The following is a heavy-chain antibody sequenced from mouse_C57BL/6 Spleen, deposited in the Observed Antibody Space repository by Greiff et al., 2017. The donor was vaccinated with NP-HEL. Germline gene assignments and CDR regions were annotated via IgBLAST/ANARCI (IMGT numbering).Heavy chain of an antibody. CDR1: GFTFSDYG. CDR2: ISSGSSTI. Sequence: EVKVVESGGGLVKPGGSLKLSCAASGFTFSDYGMHWVRQAPEKGLEWVAYISSGSSTIYYADTVKGRFTISRDNAKNTLFLQMTSLRSEDTAMYYCARGGNYYGSSYYWYFDVWGTGTTVTVSS. CDR3: ARGGNYYGSSYYWYFDV. V-gene: IGHV5-17*01. J-gene: IGHJ1*03. D-gene: IGHD1-1*01.